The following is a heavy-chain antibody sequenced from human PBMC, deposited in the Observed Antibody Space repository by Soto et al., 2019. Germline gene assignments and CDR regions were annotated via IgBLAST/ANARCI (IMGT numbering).Heavy chain of an antibody. J-gene: IGHJ6*02. V-gene: IGHV1-46*01. CDR1: GYTFTSYY. CDR2: INPSGGST. CDR3: ARWVDGSGSYFPSILNYYYGMDV. D-gene: IGHD3-10*01. Sequence: ASVKVSCKASGYTFTSYYMHWVRQAPGQGLEWMGIINPSGGSTSYAQKFQGRVTMTRDTSTSTVYMELSSLRSEDTAVYYCARWVDGSGSYFPSILNYYYGMDVWGQGTTVTVS.